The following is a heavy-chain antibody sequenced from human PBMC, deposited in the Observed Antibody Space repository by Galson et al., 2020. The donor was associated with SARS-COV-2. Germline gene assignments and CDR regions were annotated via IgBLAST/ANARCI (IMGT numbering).Heavy chain of an antibody. CDR2: IRADGATT. CDR1: GFDLMPRLSSSDCY. Sequence: GGSLKLSCAASGFDLMPRLSSSDCYMSWLRQTPAKGLEWVAYIRADGATTYYADSVRGRFPIPRDNAKYSVYLQMRSLRVEDTAVYCCSSGSTYYDASGYYQSSYYGMDVWGQGTTVTVSS. V-gene: IGHV3-11*01. CDR3: SSGSTYYDASGYYQSSYYGMDV. J-gene: IGHJ6*02. D-gene: IGHD3-22*01.